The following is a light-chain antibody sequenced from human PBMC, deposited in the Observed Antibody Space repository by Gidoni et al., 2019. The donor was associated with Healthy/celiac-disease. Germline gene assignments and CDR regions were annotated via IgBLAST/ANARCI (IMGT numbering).Light chain of an antibody. CDR1: QSVSSN. Sequence: EIVMTQSPATLSVSPGERATLSCRASQSVSSNLAWYQQKHSQAPRLLIYGASTRSTGIPARFSGSGSGTEFTLTISSLQSEDFAVYYCQQYNNWPPLTFGGGTKVEIK. CDR3: QQYNNWPPLT. CDR2: GAS. V-gene: IGKV3-15*01. J-gene: IGKJ4*01.